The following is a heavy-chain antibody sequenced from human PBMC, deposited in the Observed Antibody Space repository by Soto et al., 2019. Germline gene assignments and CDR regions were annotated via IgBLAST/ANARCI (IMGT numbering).Heavy chain of an antibody. CDR2: IYHSGST. V-gene: IGHV4-30-2*01. Sequence: SETPSPPFAVSCFSISRGCFSWRWIRQPPGKGLEWIGYIYHSGSTYYNPSLKSRVTISVDRSKNQFSLKLSSVTAADTAVYYCARGAYDSSGYLAFDIWGQGTMVTVS. D-gene: IGHD3-22*01. J-gene: IGHJ3*02. CDR1: CFSISRGCFS. CDR3: ARGAYDSSGYLAFDI.